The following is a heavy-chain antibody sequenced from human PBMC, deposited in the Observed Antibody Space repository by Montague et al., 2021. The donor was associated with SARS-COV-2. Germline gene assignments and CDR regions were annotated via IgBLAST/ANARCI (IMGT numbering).Heavy chain of an antibody. D-gene: IGHD3-22*01. J-gene: IGHJ6*02. Sequence: SETLSLTCAVSGGSISSSNWWSWVRQPPGKGLEWIGEIYNSGSTNYNPPLKSRVTISVDKSKNQFSLWLSSVTAADTAVYYCASGKEGIPVIVVVKSYYYYGMDVWGQGTAVTVSS. CDR2: IYNSGST. CDR1: GGSISSSNW. V-gene: IGHV4-4*02. CDR3: ASGKEGIPVIVVVKSYYYYGMDV.